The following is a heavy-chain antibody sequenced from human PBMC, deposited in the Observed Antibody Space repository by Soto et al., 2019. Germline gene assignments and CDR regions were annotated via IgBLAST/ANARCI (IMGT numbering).Heavy chain of an antibody. CDR3: ARWHSSSGYYGMDV. J-gene: IGHJ6*02. D-gene: IGHD6-25*01. CDR1: GGSMTNYY. Sequence: HVQVQESGPGLVKPSETLSLTCSVSGGSMTNYYWSWIRQPPGKRLEWIAYIFYSGSTKYNPSFGSRVIVSVDTSRNQCSLKLSSVTAVDTAVYYCARWHSSSGYYGMDVWGQGTTVTVSS. CDR2: IFYSGST. V-gene: IGHV4-59*01.